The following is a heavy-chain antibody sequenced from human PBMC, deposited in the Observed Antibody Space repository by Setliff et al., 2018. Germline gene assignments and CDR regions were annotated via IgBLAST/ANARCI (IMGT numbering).Heavy chain of an antibody. CDR2: ITPVLGTT. D-gene: IGHD6-19*01. CDR1: GGPFSNYA. CDR3: ARRPIALAGYRKGAFDI. V-gene: IGHV1-69*11. Sequence: GASVKVSCKASGGPFSNYALSWVRQAPGQGPEWMGRITPVLGTTDYSQKFQGRVTITADESTRTVNMELRSLKSEDTAVYFCARRPIALAGYRKGAFDIWGQGTMVTVSS. J-gene: IGHJ3*02.